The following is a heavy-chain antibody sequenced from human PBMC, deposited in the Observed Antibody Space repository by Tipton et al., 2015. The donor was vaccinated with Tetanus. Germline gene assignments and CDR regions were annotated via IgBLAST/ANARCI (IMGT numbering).Heavy chain of an antibody. V-gene: IGHV3-23*01. Sequence: SLRLSCAASGFTFSSYAMSWVRQAPGKGLEWLSGISSSGVYTFYADSLKGRFTITKDDSKNTLYLQMKSLRAEDTAVYYCVRDGYNFIPFDYWGQGTLVTVSS. CDR1: GFTFSSYA. J-gene: IGHJ4*02. CDR2: ISSSGVYT. D-gene: IGHD5-24*01. CDR3: VRDGYNFIPFDY.